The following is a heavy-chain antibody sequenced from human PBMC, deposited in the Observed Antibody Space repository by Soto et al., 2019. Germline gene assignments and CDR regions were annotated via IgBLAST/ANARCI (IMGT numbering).Heavy chain of an antibody. CDR2: IRSKAYGGPT. D-gene: IGHD3-10*01. CDR1: GFTFGDYA. V-gene: IGHV3-49*04. CDR3: PSDWFDATPPKTQYYCYY. Sequence: GGSLRLSCTASGFTFGDYAMSWVRQAPGKGLEWVGFIRSKAYGGPTEYAASVKGRFTISRDDSKSIAYLQMNSLKTEDTAVYYCPSDWFDATPPKTQYYCYYWSQGTLVSVSS. J-gene: IGHJ4*02.